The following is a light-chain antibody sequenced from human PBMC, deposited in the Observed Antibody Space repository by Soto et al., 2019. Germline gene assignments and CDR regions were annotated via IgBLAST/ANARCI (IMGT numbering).Light chain of an antibody. CDR3: QQYGSPPWT. CDR2: GVS. Sequence: EIVLTQSPGTLSLSPGERATLSCRASQSVSSSYLAWYQQKPGQAPRLLIYGVSSRATGIPDRFSGSGSGTDFTLTISRLEPEDFAVYYCQQYGSPPWTFGQGTKVEIK. V-gene: IGKV3-20*01. J-gene: IGKJ1*01. CDR1: QSVSSSY.